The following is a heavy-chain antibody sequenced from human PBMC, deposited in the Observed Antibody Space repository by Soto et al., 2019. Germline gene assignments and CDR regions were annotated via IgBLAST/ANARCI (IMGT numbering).Heavy chain of an antibody. D-gene: IGHD6-19*01. CDR2: IQYSGST. J-gene: IGHJ2*01. CDR1: GGSISSYY. CDR3: ARDRCGSGCYPDL. Sequence: QVQLQESGPGLVKPSETLSLTCTVSGGSISSYYWSWIRQPPGKGLEWIGYIQYSGSTLYNPSLKSRVTISVDTSKNQFSLKLSSVTAADTAVYYYARDRCGSGCYPDLWGRGTLVTVSS. V-gene: IGHV4-59*01.